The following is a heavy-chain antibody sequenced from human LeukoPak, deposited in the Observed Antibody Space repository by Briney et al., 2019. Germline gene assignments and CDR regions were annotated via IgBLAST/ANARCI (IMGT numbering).Heavy chain of an antibody. CDR3: ARDPGTMIVAYAFDI. J-gene: IGHJ3*02. CDR1: GFTFSSYA. CDR2: ISYDGSNK. Sequence: GGSLRLSCAASGFTFSSYAMHWVRQAPGKGLEWVAVISYDGSNKYYADSVKGRFTISRDNSKNTLYLQMNSLRAEDTAAYYCARDPGTMIVAYAFDIWGQGTMVTVSS. V-gene: IGHV3-30*04. D-gene: IGHD3-22*01.